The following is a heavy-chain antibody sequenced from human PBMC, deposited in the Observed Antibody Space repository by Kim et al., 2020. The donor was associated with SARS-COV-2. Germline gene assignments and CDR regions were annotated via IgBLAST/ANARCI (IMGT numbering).Heavy chain of an antibody. D-gene: IGHD6-13*01. CDR1: GYTFTGYY. J-gene: IGHJ6*02. Sequence: ASVKVSCKASGYTFTGYYMHWVRQAPGQGLEWMGRINPNSGGTNYAQKFQGRVTMTRDTSISTAYMELSRLRSDDTAVYYCAREKQQLVKGRYYYYGMDVWGQGTTVTVSS. CDR3: AREKQQLVKGRYYYYGMDV. CDR2: INPNSGGT. V-gene: IGHV1-2*06.